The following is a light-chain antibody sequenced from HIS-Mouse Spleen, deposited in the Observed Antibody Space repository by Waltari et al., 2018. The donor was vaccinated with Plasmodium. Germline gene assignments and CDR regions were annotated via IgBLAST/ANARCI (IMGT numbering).Light chain of an antibody. J-gene: IGLJ3*02. V-gene: IGLV3-27*01. CDR2: KDS. CDR1: VLAKKY. CDR3: YSAADNNRV. Sequence: SYELTQPSSVSVSPGQTARNTCSGDVLAKKYARWFQHKPGQAPVLGIYKDSERPPGVPQRFSGSSSGTTVTLTISGAQVEDEADYYCYSAADNNRVFGGGTKLTVL.